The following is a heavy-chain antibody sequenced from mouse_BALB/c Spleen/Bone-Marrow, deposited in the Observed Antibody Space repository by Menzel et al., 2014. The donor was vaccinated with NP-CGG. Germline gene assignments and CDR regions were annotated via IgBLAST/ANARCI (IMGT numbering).Heavy chain of an antibody. Sequence: VQLHQSEVELARPGASVKMSCKASGYTFTSYTMHWVKQRPGQGLEWIGYINPSSGYTNYNQKFKDKATSTADKSSSTACKQLSSVTYKDSAVCFCARESYGNWYAYWGQGTLVTSSA. CDR3: ARESYGNWYAY. D-gene: IGHD2-1*01. J-gene: IGHJ3*01. V-gene: IGHV1-4*01. CDR2: INPSSGYT. CDR1: GYTFTSYT.